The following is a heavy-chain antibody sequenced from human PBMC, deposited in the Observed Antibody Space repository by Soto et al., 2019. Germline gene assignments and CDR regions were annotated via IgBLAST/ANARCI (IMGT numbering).Heavy chain of an antibody. J-gene: IGHJ6*02. D-gene: IGHD6-19*01. V-gene: IGHV3-7*01. CDR2: IKQDGSEK. CDR3: ANQKIRFSVAGTLYGLGV. Sequence: GGSLRLSCAASGFTFSSYWMSWVRQAPGKGLEWVANIKQDGSEKYYVDSVKGRFTIFRDNAKNSLFLQMNGLRDDDTAVYYCANQKIRFSVAGTLYGLGVWGQGTTVTVSS. CDR1: GFTFSSYW.